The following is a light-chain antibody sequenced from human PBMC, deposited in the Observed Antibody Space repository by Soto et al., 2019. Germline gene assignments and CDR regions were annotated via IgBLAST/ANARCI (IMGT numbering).Light chain of an antibody. CDR3: QQYGSTPRK. J-gene: IGKJ1*01. V-gene: IGKV3-20*01. CDR1: QSISSSY. Sequence: EIVLTQSPGTLSLSPGERATLSCRASQSISSSYLAWYQQRPGQAPRLLIYGASSRATGITDRFSGSGSGTDFTLTISRVEPEEFAVYFCQQYGSTPRKFGRGTKVEVK. CDR2: GAS.